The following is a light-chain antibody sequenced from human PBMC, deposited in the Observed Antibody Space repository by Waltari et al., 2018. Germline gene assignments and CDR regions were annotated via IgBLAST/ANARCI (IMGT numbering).Light chain of an antibody. V-gene: IGLV1-40*01. CDR3: QSYDSSLSGSWV. CDR2: DNI. Sequence: QSVLTQPPSVSGAPGQRVTLSCTGRSSNIGAGYDVQWYQQLPGTAPKLLVYDNINRPSWVPDRVPGSKSGTSAARAITGLQAEDEADYYCQSYDSSLSGSWVFGGGTKLTVL. CDR1: SSNIGAGYD. J-gene: IGLJ3*02.